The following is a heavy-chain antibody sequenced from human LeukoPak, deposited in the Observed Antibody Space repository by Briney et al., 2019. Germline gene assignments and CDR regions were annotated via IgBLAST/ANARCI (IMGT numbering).Heavy chain of an antibody. CDR3: ARDQMVRGVPHAFDI. Sequence: SETLSLTCAVYGGSFSGYYWSWIRQPPGKGLEWIGEINHSGSTNYNPSLKSRVTISVDTSKNQFSLKLSSVTAADTAVYYCARDQMVRGVPHAFDIWGQGTMVTVSS. J-gene: IGHJ3*02. CDR1: GGSFSGYY. V-gene: IGHV4-34*01. CDR2: INHSGST. D-gene: IGHD3-10*01.